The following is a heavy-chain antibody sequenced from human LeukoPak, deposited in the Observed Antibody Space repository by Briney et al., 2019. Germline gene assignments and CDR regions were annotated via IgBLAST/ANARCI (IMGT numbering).Heavy chain of an antibody. CDR3: ARTYYDFWSGYYSHEGNPFDY. V-gene: IGHV3-30*02. Sequence: GGSLRLSCAAYGFTFSSYCIHWVRQAPGKGLEWVAFIRYDGSNKYYADSVKGRFTISRDNSKNTLYLQMNSLRAEDTAVYYCARTYYDFWSGYYSHEGNPFDYWGQGTLVTVSS. CDR2: IRYDGSNK. CDR1: GFTFSSYC. D-gene: IGHD3-3*01. J-gene: IGHJ4*02.